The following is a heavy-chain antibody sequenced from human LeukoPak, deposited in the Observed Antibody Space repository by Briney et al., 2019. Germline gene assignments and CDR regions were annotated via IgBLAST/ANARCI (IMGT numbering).Heavy chain of an antibody. V-gene: IGHV3-23*01. J-gene: IGHJ4*02. CDR2: IGGRGGST. CDR3: AKREQQLDYFDY. Sequence: PGGPLRLSCAASGFTFSSSVMSWVRQAPGKGLEWVSSIGGRGGSTYRADSVKGRFTISRDNSKSTLYLQMNSLRAEDTAVYYCAKREQQLDYFDYWGQGTLVTVSS. D-gene: IGHD6-13*01. CDR1: GFTFSSSV.